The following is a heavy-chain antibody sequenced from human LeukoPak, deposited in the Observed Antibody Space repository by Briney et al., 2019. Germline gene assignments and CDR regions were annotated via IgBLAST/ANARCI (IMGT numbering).Heavy chain of an antibody. V-gene: IGHV3-11*04. J-gene: IGHJ1*01. D-gene: IGHD3-22*01. CDR3: ARIYDSSGYYSLGAEYFQH. CDR2: ISSSGSTI. Sequence: GGSLRLSCGASGFPFSSYWMSWIRQAPGKGLEWVSYISSSGSTIYYADSVKGRFTISRDNAKNSLYLQMNSLRAEDTAVYYCARIYDSSGYYSLGAEYFQHWGQGTLVTVSS. CDR1: GFPFSSYW.